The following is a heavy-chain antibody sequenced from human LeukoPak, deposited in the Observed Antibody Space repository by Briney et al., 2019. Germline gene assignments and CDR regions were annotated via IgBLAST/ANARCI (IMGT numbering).Heavy chain of an antibody. J-gene: IGHJ6*02. Sequence: PSETLSLTCTVSGGSISSSSYYWGWLRQPPGKGLEWIGSIYYSGSTYYNPSLKSRVTISVDTSKNQFSLKLSSVTAADTAVYYCAGCSSTSCSYYYYYYGMDVWGQGTTVTVSS. CDR3: AGCSSTSCSYYYYYYGMDV. CDR1: GGSISSSSYY. V-gene: IGHV4-39*01. CDR2: IYYSGST. D-gene: IGHD2-2*01.